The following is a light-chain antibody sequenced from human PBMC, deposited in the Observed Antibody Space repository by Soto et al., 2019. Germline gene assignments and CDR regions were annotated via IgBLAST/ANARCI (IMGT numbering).Light chain of an antibody. V-gene: IGKV1-33*01. CDR2: DAS. CDR1: QDIRMY. J-gene: IGKJ4*01. Sequence: DIQMTQSPASLAASVGDRVTITCQASQDIRMYLNWYQQKPGQAPKLLIYDASNLETGVPSRFSGSGSGTDFTLTISSLQSGDFATYFCQQYDNPRLTFGGGTKVE. CDR3: QQYDNPRLT.